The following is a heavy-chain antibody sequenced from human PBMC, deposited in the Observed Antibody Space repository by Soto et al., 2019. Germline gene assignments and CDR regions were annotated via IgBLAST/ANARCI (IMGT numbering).Heavy chain of an antibody. D-gene: IGHD2-15*01. J-gene: IGHJ6*02. CDR1: GDSVSSNSAA. CDR3: ASESGGSCYSQACPPSDDNGMDV. CDR2: TYYRSKWYN. V-gene: IGHV6-1*01. Sequence: SQTLSLTCAISGDSVSSNSAAWNWIRQSPSRGLEWLGRTYYRSKWYNDYAVSVKSRITINPDTSKNQFSLQLNSVTPEVTAVYYCASESGGSCYSQACPPSDDNGMDVWGQGTTVTVSS.